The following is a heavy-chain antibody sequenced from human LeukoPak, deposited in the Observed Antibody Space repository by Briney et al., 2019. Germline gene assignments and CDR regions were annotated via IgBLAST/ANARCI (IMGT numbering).Heavy chain of an antibody. Sequence: GGSLRLSCAASGFTFISYTMHWVRQAPGKGLEWVALTSSDGDKYFADPVQGRFTISRDNSRNTVYLQLGSLRPDDTAVYYCARERGIRALYFDNWGQGTLVTVSS. D-gene: IGHD3-16*01. CDR1: GFTFISYT. V-gene: IGHV3-30*04. CDR3: ARERGIRALYFDN. CDR2: TSSDGDK. J-gene: IGHJ4*02.